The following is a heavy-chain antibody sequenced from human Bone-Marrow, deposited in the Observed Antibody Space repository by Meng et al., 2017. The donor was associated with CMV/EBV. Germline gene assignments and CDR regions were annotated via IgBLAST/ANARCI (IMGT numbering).Heavy chain of an antibody. CDR2: IIPIFGTA. CDR3: ARGDSTMVVTGRAFEI. V-gene: IGHV1-69*05. CDR1: GYTFTSYG. D-gene: IGHD4-23*01. Sequence: SVKVSCKASGYTFTSYGISWVRQAPGQGLEWMGGIIPIFGTANYAQKFQGRVTITTDESTSTAYMELSSLRSEDTAVYYCARGDSTMVVTGRAFEIWGQGTLVTVSS. J-gene: IGHJ4*02.